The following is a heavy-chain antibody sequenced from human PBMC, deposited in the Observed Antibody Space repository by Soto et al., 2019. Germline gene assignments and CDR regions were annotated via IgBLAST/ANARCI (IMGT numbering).Heavy chain of an antibody. J-gene: IGHJ5*02. D-gene: IGHD2-2*03. CDR2: ISGSGGSA. Sequence: EVQLLESGGGLVQPGGSLRLSCAASGFTFSSYAMSWVRQAPGKGLEWVSAISGSGGSAYYTDSVKGRFTISRDNSENTLYLQMNSLRAEETAVYYCAKFLLDIVVVAAPPPYWFDPWGQGTLVTVSS. V-gene: IGHV3-23*01. CDR3: AKFLLDIVVVAAPPPYWFDP. CDR1: GFTFSSYA.